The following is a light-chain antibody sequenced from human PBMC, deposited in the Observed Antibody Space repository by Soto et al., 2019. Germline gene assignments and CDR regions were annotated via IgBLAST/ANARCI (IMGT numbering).Light chain of an antibody. V-gene: IGKV1-39*01. CDR2: AAS. Sequence: DIQMTQSPSSLSASVGDRVIITCRASQNIKNYLNWYQQKPGKAPKVVIFAASNLQSGVPSTFSGSGSGTDFTLTISSLQPEDFATYYCQQTSTTPPTFGGGTKGEIK. J-gene: IGKJ4*01. CDR1: QNIKNY. CDR3: QQTSTTPPT.